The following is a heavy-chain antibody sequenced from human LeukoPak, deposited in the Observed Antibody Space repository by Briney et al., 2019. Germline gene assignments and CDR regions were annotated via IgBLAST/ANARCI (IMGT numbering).Heavy chain of an antibody. D-gene: IGHD4-17*01. Sequence: GASVKVSCKASGYTFTSYGINWVRQAPGQGLEWMGWISPYNGNTKYAEKIQRRVTITTDTSTSTAYMELRSLSSDDTAVYYCASDQRGYGDSSGASKWIDPWGQGTLVTVSS. CDR1: GYTFTSYG. J-gene: IGHJ5*02. CDR2: ISPYNGNT. CDR3: ASDQRGYGDSSGASKWIDP. V-gene: IGHV1-18*01.